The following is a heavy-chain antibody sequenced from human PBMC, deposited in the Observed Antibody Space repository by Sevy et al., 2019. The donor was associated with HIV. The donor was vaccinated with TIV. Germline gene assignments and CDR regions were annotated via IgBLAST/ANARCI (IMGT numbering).Heavy chain of an antibody. J-gene: IGHJ4*02. D-gene: IGHD3-22*01. CDR3: AKDLYYDKSLFDD. CDR2: ISGSGGSS. V-gene: IGHV3-23*01. CDR1: EFRLSNYA. Sequence: GGSLRLSCVASEFRLSNYAMNWVRQAPGKGLEWVSGISGSGGSSYYADSVKGRFTISRDNSKNTLYLQMNSLRAEDTAMYYCAKDLYYDKSLFDDWGRGILVTVSS.